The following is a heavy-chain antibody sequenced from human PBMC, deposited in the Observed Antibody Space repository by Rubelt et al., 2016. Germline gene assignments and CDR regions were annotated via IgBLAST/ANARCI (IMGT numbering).Heavy chain of an antibody. CDR3: ARDGDTAIDLSLVY. Sequence: SYAMHWVRQAPGQRLEWMGWINAGNGYTKYSQKFQGRVTLTRDTSASTAYMELSSLRSEDTAVYYCARDGDTAIDLSLVYWGQGTLVTVSS. CDR2: INAGNGYT. J-gene: IGHJ4*02. D-gene: IGHD5-18*01. V-gene: IGHV1-3*01. CDR1: SYA.